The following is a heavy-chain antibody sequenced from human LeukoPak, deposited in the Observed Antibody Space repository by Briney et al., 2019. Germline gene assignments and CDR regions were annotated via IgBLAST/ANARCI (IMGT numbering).Heavy chain of an antibody. D-gene: IGHD1-26*01. CDR2: TYFRSKWYY. CDR3: ARDPVGGSTIFDS. CDR1: GDSVSSDSAA. J-gene: IGHJ4*02. V-gene: IGHV6-1*01. Sequence: KPSQTLSLTWAISGDSVSSDSAAWNWIRQSPSRGLEWLARTYFRSKWYYDYALAVKGRITINPDTSKNQFSLQLNSVTPEDTAVYFCARDPVGGSTIFDSWGQGTLVTVSS.